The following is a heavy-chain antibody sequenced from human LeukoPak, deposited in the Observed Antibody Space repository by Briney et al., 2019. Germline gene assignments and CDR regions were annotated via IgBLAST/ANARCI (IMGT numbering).Heavy chain of an antibody. CDR3: ARDPGSGSYYTFDY. D-gene: IGHD3-10*01. Sequence: WGSLTLSCAASGFTFSGYAMHWVRQAPGKGLEWVAVIWYDGSNKYYADSVKGRFIISRDNSKNTLYLQMNSLRAEDTAVYNCARDPGSGSYYTFDYWGEGTLVTVSS. CDR2: IWYDGSNK. CDR1: GFTFSGYA. V-gene: IGHV3-33*08. J-gene: IGHJ4*02.